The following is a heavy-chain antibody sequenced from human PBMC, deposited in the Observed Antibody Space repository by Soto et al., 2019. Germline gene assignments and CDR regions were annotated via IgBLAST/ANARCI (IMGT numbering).Heavy chain of an antibody. J-gene: IGHJ4*02. CDR2: IYHGGST. V-gene: IGHV4-38-2*01. CDR1: GYSISSGYY. CDR3: ATVPYPSYYSDSSALGLDY. D-gene: IGHD3-22*01. Sequence: PSETLSLTCAVSGYSISSGYYWGWLRQPPGKGLEWIGSIYHGGSTYYNPSLNSRVTLSIDMTNNHVSLILNSVTAADTAVYYCATVPYPSYYSDSSALGLDYWGQGTLVTVSS.